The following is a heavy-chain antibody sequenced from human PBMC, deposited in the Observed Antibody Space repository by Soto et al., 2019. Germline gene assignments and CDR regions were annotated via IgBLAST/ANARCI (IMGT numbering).Heavy chain of an antibody. CDR2: LYYSGST. Sequence: SETLSLTCTVSGGSVSSGDYFWSWLRQSPGKRLEWIAYLYYSGSTDYNPSLKSRATISVDTSKSQVSLTLTSMTAADAAVYYCARSPNYYYYGFDVWGQGTTVTVSS. J-gene: IGHJ6*02. D-gene: IGHD3-10*01. CDR3: ARSPNYYYYGFDV. CDR1: GGSVSSGDYF. V-gene: IGHV4-61*08.